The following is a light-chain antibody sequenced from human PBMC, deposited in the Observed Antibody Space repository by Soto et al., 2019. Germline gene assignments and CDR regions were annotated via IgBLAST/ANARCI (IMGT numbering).Light chain of an antibody. CDR2: GAS. CDR1: QSVNSN. CDR3: QQYNNWPPIT. Sequence: EIVMTQSPATLSVSPGERATLSCRASQSVNSNYLAWYQQKPGQAPRLLIYGASNRATGIPARFSGSGSGTEFTLTISSLQSEDFAVYYCQQYNNWPPITFGQGTRLEIK. V-gene: IGKV3D-15*01. J-gene: IGKJ5*01.